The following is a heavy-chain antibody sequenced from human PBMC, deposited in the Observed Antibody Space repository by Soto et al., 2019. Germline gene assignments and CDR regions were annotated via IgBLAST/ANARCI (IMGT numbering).Heavy chain of an antibody. CDR2: IQSGGTT. D-gene: IGHD2-15*01. V-gene: IGHV3-66*01. Sequence: PGGSLRLSCAASGFTVSSKYMTWVRQAPGKGLEWVSLIQSGGTTYYADSVKGRFTISRDTSENTLHLQMDSLRVEDTAVYYCARDDVLCDGGRCYGITLDVWGKGTTVT. CDR1: GFTVSSKY. J-gene: IGHJ6*03. CDR3: ARDDVLCDGGRCYGITLDV.